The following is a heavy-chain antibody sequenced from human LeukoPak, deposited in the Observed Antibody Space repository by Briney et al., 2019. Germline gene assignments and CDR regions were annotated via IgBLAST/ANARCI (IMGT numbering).Heavy chain of an antibody. D-gene: IGHD6-13*01. CDR1: GFTFSDYY. CDR2: ISTSSTYI. CDR3: ARQQFDAFDI. Sequence: PGGSLRLSCAASGFTFSDYYMSWIRQAPGKGLEWVSSISTSSTYIYYADSVKGRFTISRDNAKNSLYLQMNSLRAEDTTVYYCARQQFDAFDIWGQGTMVTVSS. V-gene: IGHV3-11*06. J-gene: IGHJ3*02.